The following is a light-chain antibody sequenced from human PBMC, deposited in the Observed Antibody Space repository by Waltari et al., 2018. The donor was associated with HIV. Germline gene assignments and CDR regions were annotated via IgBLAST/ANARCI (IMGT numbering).Light chain of an antibody. CDR3: CSYAGSYTHVV. Sequence: QSALTQPRSVSGSPGQSVTISCTGTSSDVGGYNYVSWYQQHPGQAPKLMIYDVSKRPSGVPDRFPGSKSGNTASLTISGLQAEDEADYYCCSYAGSYTHVVFGGGTKLTVL. CDR1: SSDVGGYNY. V-gene: IGLV2-11*01. J-gene: IGLJ2*01. CDR2: DVS.